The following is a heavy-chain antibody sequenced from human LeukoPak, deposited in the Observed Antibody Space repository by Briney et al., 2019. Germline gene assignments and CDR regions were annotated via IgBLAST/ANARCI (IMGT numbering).Heavy chain of an antibody. CDR2: IYYSGST. J-gene: IGHJ4*02. Sequence: PSETLSLTCTVSGGSISSSSYYWGWIRQPPRKGLEWIGSIYYSGSTYYNPSLKSRVTISVDKSKNQFSLKLSSVTAADTAVYYCARYTTANFDYWGQGTLVTVSS. CDR1: GGSISSSSYY. D-gene: IGHD4-17*01. V-gene: IGHV4-39*07. CDR3: ARYTTANFDY.